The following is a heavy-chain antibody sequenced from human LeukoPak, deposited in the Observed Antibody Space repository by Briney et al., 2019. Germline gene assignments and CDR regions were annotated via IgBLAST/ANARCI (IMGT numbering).Heavy chain of an antibody. CDR1: GYTFTSYY. J-gene: IGHJ4*02. CDR3: ARDGEVIVTDNLFY. Sequence: ASVKVSCKASGYTFTSYYMHWVRQAPGQGLEWMGIINPSGGSTTYAQMFQGGVTMTRDTSTRTVYMELSSLRSEDTAAYYCARDGEVIVTDNLFYWGQGTLVTVSS. CDR2: INPSGGST. V-gene: IGHV1-46*01. D-gene: IGHD2-21*01.